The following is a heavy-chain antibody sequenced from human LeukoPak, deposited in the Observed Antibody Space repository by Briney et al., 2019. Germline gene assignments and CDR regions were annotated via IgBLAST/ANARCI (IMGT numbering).Heavy chain of an antibody. D-gene: IGHD5-18*01. CDR3: ARDGYSYGSPADY. Sequence: GGSLRLSCAASGFTFSSYSMNWVRQAPGKGLEWVSSISSSSYIYYADSVKGRFTISRDNAKNSLYLQMNSLRAEDTAVYHCARDGYSYGSPADYWGQGTLVTVSP. CDR2: ISSSSYI. J-gene: IGHJ4*02. CDR1: GFTFSSYS. V-gene: IGHV3-21*01.